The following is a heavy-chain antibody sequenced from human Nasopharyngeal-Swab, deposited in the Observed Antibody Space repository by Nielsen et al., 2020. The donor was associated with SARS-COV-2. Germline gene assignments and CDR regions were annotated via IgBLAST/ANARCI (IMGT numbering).Heavy chain of an antibody. D-gene: IGHD3-22*01. CDR3: GRDRYYDSSGFDY. CDR1: GFTFNNYG. J-gene: IGHJ4*02. Sequence: RGSLPLSCAASGFTFNNYGMHWVRQAPGKGLEWVAVIWYGGSEKHYADSVRGRFTISRDNPKNTLYLQMNSLRAEDTAIYYCGRDRYYDSSGFDYWGQGTLVSVSS. V-gene: IGHV3-33*01. CDR2: IWYGGSEK.